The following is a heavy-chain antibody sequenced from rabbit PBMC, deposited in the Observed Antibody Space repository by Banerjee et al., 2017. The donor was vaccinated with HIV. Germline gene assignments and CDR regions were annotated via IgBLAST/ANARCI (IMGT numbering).Heavy chain of an antibody. CDR1: GLDFSSSYW. Sequence: QSLEESGGDLVKPGGTLTLTCKASGLDFSSSYWICWVRQAPGKGLQYIGYINYDGGTAYASWAKGRFTISRTSSTTVTLQMTSLTAADTATYFCARAPDAGYAGDRYTFGLWGPGTLVTVS. CDR3: ARAPDAGYAGDRYTFGL. D-gene: IGHD4-2*01. J-gene: IGHJ4*01. V-gene: IGHV1S40*01. CDR2: INYDGGT.